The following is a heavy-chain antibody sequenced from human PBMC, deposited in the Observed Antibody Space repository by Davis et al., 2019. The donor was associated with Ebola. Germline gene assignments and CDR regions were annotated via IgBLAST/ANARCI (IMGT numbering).Heavy chain of an antibody. CDR1: GYTFTTYI. J-gene: IGHJ6*02. D-gene: IGHD6-13*01. Sequence: ASVKVSCKASGYTFTTYIITWVRQAPGQGLEWMGWIAVYNGDTKYAHEIQGRVTMTTDISTDTVYMDLRGLRSDDTAVYFCARIAAESDYGMDVWGQGTTVAVS. CDR3: ARIAAESDYGMDV. CDR2: IAVYNGDT. V-gene: IGHV1-18*01.